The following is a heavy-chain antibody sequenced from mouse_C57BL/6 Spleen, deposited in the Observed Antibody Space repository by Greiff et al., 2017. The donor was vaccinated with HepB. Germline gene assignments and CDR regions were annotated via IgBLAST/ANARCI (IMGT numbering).Heavy chain of an antibody. V-gene: IGHV10-1*01. CDR1: GFSFNTYA. CDR2: IRSKSNNYAT. CDR3: VRHVVGYAMNY. Sequence: EVQVVESGGGLVQPKGSLKLSCAASGFSFNTYAMNWVRQAPGKGLEWVARIRSKSNNYATYYADSVKDRFTISRDDSESMLYLQMNTLNTEDTAMYYCVRHVVGYAMNYWGQGTSVTVSS. D-gene: IGHD1-1*02. J-gene: IGHJ4*01.